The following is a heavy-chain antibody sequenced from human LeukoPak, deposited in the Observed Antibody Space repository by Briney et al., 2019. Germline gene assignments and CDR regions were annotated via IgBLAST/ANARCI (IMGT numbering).Heavy chain of an antibody. CDR3: ARDGAPFYDILTGKKTNWFDP. V-gene: IGHV3-30*04. CDR2: ISYDGSNK. CDR1: GFTFSSYA. Sequence: GGSLRLSCAASGFTFSSYAMHWVRQAPGKGLEWVAVISYDGSNKYYADSVKGRFTISRDNSKNTLYLQMNSLRAEDTAVYYCARDGAPFYDILTGKKTNWFDPWGQGTLVTVSS. J-gene: IGHJ5*02. D-gene: IGHD3-9*01.